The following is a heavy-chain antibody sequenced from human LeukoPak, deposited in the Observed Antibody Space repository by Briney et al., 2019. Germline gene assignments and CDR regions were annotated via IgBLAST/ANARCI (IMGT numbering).Heavy chain of an antibody. D-gene: IGHD4-11*01. J-gene: IGHJ4*02. CDR3: ARGRGNYFH. CDR2: INHSGST. Sequence: PSETLSLTCAVYGGSFSGYYWSWIRQPPGKGLEWIGEINHSGSTNYNPSLKSRVTISVDTSKNQFSLKLSSVTAADTAVYYCARGRGNYFHWGQGTLVTVSS. V-gene: IGHV4-34*01. CDR1: GGSFSGYY.